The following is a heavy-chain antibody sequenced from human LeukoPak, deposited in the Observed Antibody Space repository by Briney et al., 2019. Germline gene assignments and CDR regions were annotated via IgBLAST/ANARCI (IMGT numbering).Heavy chain of an antibody. Sequence: GGSLRLSCAASGFTFSSYAMHWVRQAPGKGLEWVAVISYDGSNKYYADSVKGRFTISRDNSKNTLYLQMNSLRAEDTAVYYCTRSMAPWELPDAFDIWGQGTMVTVSS. CDR2: ISYDGSNK. V-gene: IGHV3-30*04. J-gene: IGHJ3*02. D-gene: IGHD1-26*01. CDR1: GFTFSSYA. CDR3: TRSMAPWELPDAFDI.